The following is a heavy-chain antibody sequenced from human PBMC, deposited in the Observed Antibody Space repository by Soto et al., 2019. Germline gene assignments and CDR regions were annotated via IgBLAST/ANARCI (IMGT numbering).Heavy chain of an antibody. CDR3: AKDLLGPGRAYGMDV. D-gene: IGHD7-27*01. V-gene: IGHV3-30*18. Sequence: QVQLVESGGGVVQPGRSLRLSCAASVFTFSSYGMHWVRQAPGKGLEWVAVISYDGSNKYYADSVKGRFTISRDNSKNPLYLQMNSLRAEDTAVYYCAKDLLGPGRAYGMDVWGQGTTVTVSS. CDR2: ISYDGSNK. J-gene: IGHJ6*02. CDR1: VFTFSSYG.